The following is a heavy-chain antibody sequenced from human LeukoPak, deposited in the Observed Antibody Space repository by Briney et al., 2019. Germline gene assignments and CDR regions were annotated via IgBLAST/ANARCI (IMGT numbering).Heavy chain of an antibody. D-gene: IGHD3-3*01. Sequence: PSETLSLTCAVYGGSFSGYYWSWIRQPPGKGLEWIGEINHSGSTNYNPSLKSRVTISLHTSKSQFSLKVRYVTAADTAVYYCARGLNDSWTGENYWGQGTLVTVSS. CDR3: ARGLNDSWTGENY. CDR1: GGSFSGYY. V-gene: IGHV4-34*01. CDR2: INHSGST. J-gene: IGHJ4*02.